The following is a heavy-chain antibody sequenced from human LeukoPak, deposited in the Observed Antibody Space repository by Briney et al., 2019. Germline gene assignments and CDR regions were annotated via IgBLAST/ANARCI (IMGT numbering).Heavy chain of an antibody. CDR2: ISSSSSYI. J-gene: IGHJ4*02. CDR3: ARDPRERYCSGGSCYPDY. D-gene: IGHD2-15*01. V-gene: IGHV3-21*01. Sequence: GGSLRLSCAASGFTFSSYSMNWVRQAPGKGLEWVPSISSSSSYIYYADSVKGRFTISRDNAKNSLYLQMNSLRAEDTAVYYCARDPRERYCSGGSCYPDYWGQGTLVTVSS. CDR1: GFTFSSYS.